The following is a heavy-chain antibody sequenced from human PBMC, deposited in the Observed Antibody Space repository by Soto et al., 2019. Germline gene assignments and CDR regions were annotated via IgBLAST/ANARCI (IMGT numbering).Heavy chain of an antibody. Sequence: ASVKVSCKASGYTFTSYYMHWVRQAPGQGLEWMGIINPSGGSTSYARKFQGRVTMTRDTSTSTVYIVLSSLRSEDTAVYYCASDFSIFGVVTSTPDRMDVWGQGTTVTVSS. D-gene: IGHD3-3*01. V-gene: IGHV1-46*01. CDR1: GYTFTSYY. J-gene: IGHJ6*02. CDR2: INPSGGST. CDR3: ASDFSIFGVVTSTPDRMDV.